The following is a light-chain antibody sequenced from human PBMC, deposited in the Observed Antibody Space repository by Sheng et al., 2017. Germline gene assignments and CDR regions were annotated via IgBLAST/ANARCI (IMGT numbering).Light chain of an antibody. J-gene: IGKJ1*01. Sequence: DIQMTQSPSSLSASVGDRVTITCRASQDISNYLAWYQQKPGRAAKLLIFAASTLQSGVPPRFSGSGSGTEFTLTIGSLQPEDVTTYYCHKYNSAPPTFGQGT. CDR2: AAS. CDR1: QDISNY. CDR3: HKYNSAPPT. V-gene: IGKV1-27*01.